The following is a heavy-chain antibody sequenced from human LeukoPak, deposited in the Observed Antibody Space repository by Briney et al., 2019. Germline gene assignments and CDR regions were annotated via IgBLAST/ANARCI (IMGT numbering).Heavy chain of an antibody. CDR2: ISGSSGTT. J-gene: IGHJ4*02. Sequence: GGSLRLSCAASGFIFNKHAMSWVRQAPGKGLEWVSAISGSSGTTNYADSVKGRFTISRDNSKNTLYLQMNSLRAEDTAVYYCVREGDCSSTSCYEFDYWGQGTLVTVSS. D-gene: IGHD2-2*01. V-gene: IGHV3-23*01. CDR1: GFIFNKHA. CDR3: VREGDCSSTSCYEFDY.